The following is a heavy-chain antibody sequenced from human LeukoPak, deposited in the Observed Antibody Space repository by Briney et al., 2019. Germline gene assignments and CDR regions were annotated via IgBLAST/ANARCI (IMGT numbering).Heavy chain of an antibody. CDR1: GGSITNYH. CDR2: IYYSGST. CDR3: ARLGLYYYYGMDV. J-gene: IGHJ6*02. D-gene: IGHD3-10*01. V-gene: IGHV4-59*08. Sequence: SETLSLTCAVSGGSITNYHWSWIRQPPGKGLEWIGYIYYSGSTKYNPSLKSRVTISADTSKNQFSLKLSSVTAADTAVYYCARLGLYYYYGMDVWGQGTTVTVSS.